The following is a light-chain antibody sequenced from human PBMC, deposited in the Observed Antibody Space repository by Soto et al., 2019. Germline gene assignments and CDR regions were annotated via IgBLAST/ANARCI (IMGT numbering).Light chain of an antibody. V-gene: IGKV3-11*01. Sequence: EIVLTQSQATLSLSPGERATLSCRASQSVSSYLAWYQQKPGQAPRLLIYDASNRATGIPARFSGSGSGTDFTLTISSLEPEDFALYYCQQYNDWPLTCGQGTKGAIK. CDR1: QSVSSY. J-gene: IGKJ1*01. CDR3: QQYNDWPLT. CDR2: DAS.